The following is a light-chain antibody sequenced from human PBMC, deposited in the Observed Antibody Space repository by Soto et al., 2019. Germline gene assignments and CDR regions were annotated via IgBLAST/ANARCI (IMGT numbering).Light chain of an antibody. Sequence: EIVLTQSPGTLSLSPGERATLSCRASQSVSSTYLAWYQQEPGQAPRLLIYGASSGATGIPDRFSGSGSGTDFTLTISRLEPEDFAVYYCQQYGSSPYTFGQGTKVDIK. J-gene: IGKJ1*01. CDR1: QSVSSTY. CDR3: QQYGSSPYT. CDR2: GAS. V-gene: IGKV3-20*01.